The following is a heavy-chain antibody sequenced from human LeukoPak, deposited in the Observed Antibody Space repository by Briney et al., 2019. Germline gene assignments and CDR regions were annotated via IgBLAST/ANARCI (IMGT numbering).Heavy chain of an antibody. J-gene: IGHJ4*02. CDR1: GYSFTTNG. D-gene: IGHD5-18*01. Sequence: GASVKVSCKASGYSFTTNGITWVRQAPGQGLEWVGWISCYNGDTRYAHKFQGRVTVTTDTSTNTVYMERRSLRSDDTAVYYCARDGGTAGYSSGSDYWGQGTLVTVSA. V-gene: IGHV1-18*01. CDR2: ISCYNGDT. CDR3: ARDGGTAGYSSGSDY.